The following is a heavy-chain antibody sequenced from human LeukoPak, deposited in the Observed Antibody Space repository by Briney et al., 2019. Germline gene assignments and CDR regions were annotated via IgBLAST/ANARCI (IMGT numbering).Heavy chain of an antibody. CDR3: AKVGYSYGIDY. V-gene: IGHV3-30*18. J-gene: IGHJ4*02. CDR2: ISYDGSNK. CDR1: GFTFSNYG. Sequence: PGRSLRLSCAASGFTFSNYGMHWVRQAPGKGLEWVAVISYDGSNKYYADSVKGRFTISRDNSKNTLYLQMNSLRAEDTAVYYCAKVGYSYGIDYWGQGTLVTVSS. D-gene: IGHD5-18*01.